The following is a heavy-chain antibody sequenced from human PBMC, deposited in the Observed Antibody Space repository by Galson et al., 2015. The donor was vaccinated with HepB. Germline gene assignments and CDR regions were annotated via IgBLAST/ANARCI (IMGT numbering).Heavy chain of an antibody. Sequence: VSCKASAYTFTGYYMHWVRQAPGQGLEWMGRINPNSGVTNYAQKFQGRVTMTRDTSISTAYMELSRLRSDDTAVYYCARVFLTGDAFDIWGQGTMVTVSS. V-gene: IGHV1-2*06. CDR3: ARVFLTGDAFDI. D-gene: IGHD7-27*01. CDR1: AYTFTGYY. CDR2: INPNSGVT. J-gene: IGHJ3*02.